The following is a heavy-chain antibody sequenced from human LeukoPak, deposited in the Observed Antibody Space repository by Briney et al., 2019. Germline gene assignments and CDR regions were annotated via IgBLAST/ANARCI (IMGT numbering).Heavy chain of an antibody. Sequence: GGSLRLSCAASGFTFDDYAMHWVRQAPGKGLEWVSGISWNSGSIGYADSVKGRFTISRDNAKNSLYLQMNSLRAEDTALYYCAKDGGGYCSGGSCYPSWFDPWGQGTLVTVSS. CDR1: GFTFDDYA. CDR2: ISWNSGSI. D-gene: IGHD2-15*01. J-gene: IGHJ5*02. CDR3: AKDGGGYCSGGSCYPSWFDP. V-gene: IGHV3-9*01.